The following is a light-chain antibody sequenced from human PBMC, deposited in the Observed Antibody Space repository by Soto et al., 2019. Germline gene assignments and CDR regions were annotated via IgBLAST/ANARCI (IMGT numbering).Light chain of an antibody. Sequence: LTHSPGTRSLSPRERATLSCRASQSVSSSYLGWYQQKPGQAPRLLIYGTSSRATGIPDRFSGSGSGTDFTLTISRLEPEDFAVYYCQQQWTFGQGTKVDIK. CDR1: QSVSSSY. CDR3: QQQWT. J-gene: IGKJ1*01. V-gene: IGKV3-20*01. CDR2: GTS.